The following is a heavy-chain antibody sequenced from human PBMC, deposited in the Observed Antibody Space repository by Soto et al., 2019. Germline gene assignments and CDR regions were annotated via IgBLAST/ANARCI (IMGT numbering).Heavy chain of an antibody. J-gene: IGHJ4*02. Sequence: GGSLRLSCAASGFTFSSYAMHWVRQAPGKGLEWVAVISYDGSNKYYADSVKGRFTISRDNSKNTLYLQMNSLRAEDTAVYYCARGAGGEYQLLPTTPLDWGQGTLVTVSS. CDR3: ARGAGGEYQLLPTTPLD. CDR2: ISYDGSNK. D-gene: IGHD2-2*01. CDR1: GFTFSSYA. V-gene: IGHV3-30-3*01.